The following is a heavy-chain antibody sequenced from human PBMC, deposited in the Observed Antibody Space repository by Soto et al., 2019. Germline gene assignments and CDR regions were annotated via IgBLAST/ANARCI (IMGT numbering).Heavy chain of an antibody. CDR3: ARDWGIADTYGDYFWFDP. Sequence: PGGSLRLSCAASGFTVSSNYMSCVRQAPGKGLEWVSVIYSGGSTYYADSVKGRFTISRDNSKNTLYPQMNSLRAEDTAVYYCARDWGIADTYGDYFWFDPWGQGTLVTVSS. J-gene: IGHJ5*02. V-gene: IGHV3-66*01. D-gene: IGHD4-17*01. CDR2: IYSGGST. CDR1: GFTVSSNY.